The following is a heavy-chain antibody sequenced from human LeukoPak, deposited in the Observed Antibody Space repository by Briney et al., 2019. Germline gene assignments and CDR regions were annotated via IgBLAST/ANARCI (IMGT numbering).Heavy chain of an antibody. CDR1: SGSISSYQ. CDR3: ARHRAYSYSSPFDI. J-gene: IGHJ3*02. V-gene: IGHV4-59*08. D-gene: IGHD2-15*01. CDR2: ISYSGST. Sequence: SETLSLTCTVSSGSISSYQWSWIRQPPGKGLEWIGYISYSGSTNYNPSLKSRVTIFVDPSKNQFSLRLSSVTAADTAVYYCARHRAYSYSSPFDIWGQGTMVTVSS.